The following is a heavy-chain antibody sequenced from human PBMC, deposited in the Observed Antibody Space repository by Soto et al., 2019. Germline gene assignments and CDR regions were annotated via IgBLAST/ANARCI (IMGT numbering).Heavy chain of an antibody. CDR1: GGSISNNYW. D-gene: IGHD3-16*01. CDR2: ISHRGTT. V-gene: IGHV4-4*02. Sequence: SETLSLTCAVSGGSISNNYWWSWVRQSPGKGLVWIGEISHRGTTNYNPTLKSRVNISVDKSKNQLSLQMSSLRVEDTGVYNCARKGGPRDAFDIWGQGTMVTVSS. CDR3: ARKGGPRDAFDI. J-gene: IGHJ3*02.